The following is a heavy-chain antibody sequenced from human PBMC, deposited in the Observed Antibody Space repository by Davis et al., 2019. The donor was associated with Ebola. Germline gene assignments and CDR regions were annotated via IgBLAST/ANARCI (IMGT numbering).Heavy chain of an antibody. CDR2: IYHSGST. CDR1: GGSISSGGYS. D-gene: IGHD6-13*01. CDR3: ARDLVKGYSSSWDGTDY. V-gene: IGHV4-30-2*01. J-gene: IGHJ4*02. Sequence: MPSETLSLTCAVSGGSISSGGYSWSWIRQPPGKGLEWIGYIYHSGSTYYNPSLKSRVTISVDKSKNQFSLKLSSVTAADTAVYYCARDLVKGYSSSWDGTDYWGQGTLVTVSS.